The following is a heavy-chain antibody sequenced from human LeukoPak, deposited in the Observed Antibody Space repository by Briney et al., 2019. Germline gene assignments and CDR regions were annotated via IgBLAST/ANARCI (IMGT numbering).Heavy chain of an antibody. CDR3: ARDVEGGTFDI. V-gene: IGHV3-7*05. D-gene: IGHD3-16*01. CDR1: GFTFSRFW. CDR2: IDQSGGRN. Sequence: GGSLRLSCAASGFTFSRFWMNWVRQALGRGLEWVANIDQSGGRNNYVDSVKGRFTISRDNAKNSLFLEMSSPRADDTAVYFCARDVEGGTFDIWGQGTTVTVSS. J-gene: IGHJ3*02.